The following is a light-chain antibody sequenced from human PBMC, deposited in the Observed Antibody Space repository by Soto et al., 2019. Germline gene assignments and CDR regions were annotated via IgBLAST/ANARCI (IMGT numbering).Light chain of an antibody. V-gene: IGKV1-39*01. J-gene: IGKJ1*01. Sequence: IRMTQSPSSLSASTGDRVTITCRASQSISNYLNWYQRKPGKAPKLLIYAASSLQSGVPSRFSGSGSGTDFTLTISSLQPEDFATYYCQQSYSTPQTFGQGTKVDIK. CDR3: QQSYSTPQT. CDR1: QSISNY. CDR2: AAS.